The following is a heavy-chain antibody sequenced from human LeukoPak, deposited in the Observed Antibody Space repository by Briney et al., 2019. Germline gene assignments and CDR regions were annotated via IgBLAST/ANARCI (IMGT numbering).Heavy chain of an antibody. D-gene: IGHD2-15*01. CDR2: IKEDGSEK. Sequence: GGSLRLSCAASGFTFRRYWMSWVRQAPGKGLEWVANIKEDGSEKYYVASVKGRLTISRDNAKNSLGLQIKSLRAEDTAVYYCARQKAVVVVAATPDEDYGDYVAYYYYMDVWGKGTTVTVSS. J-gene: IGHJ6*03. V-gene: IGHV3-7*01. CDR1: GFTFRRYW. CDR3: ARQKAVVVVAATPDEDYGDYVAYYYYMDV.